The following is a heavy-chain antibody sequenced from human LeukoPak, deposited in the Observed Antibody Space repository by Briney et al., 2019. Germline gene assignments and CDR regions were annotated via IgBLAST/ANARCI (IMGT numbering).Heavy chain of an antibody. CDR3: AREDSGYGLHLDY. CDR2: IYGGGNT. J-gene: IGHJ4*02. Sequence: GGSLRLSCAASGFAVIDNYMTWVRQAPGKGLEWVAVIYGGGNTYYADSVAGRFTISRDTATNTVYLQMNSLRADDTAVYYCAREDSGYGLHLDYWGQGTLVTVSS. CDR1: GFAVIDNY. V-gene: IGHV3-66*01. D-gene: IGHD5-12*01.